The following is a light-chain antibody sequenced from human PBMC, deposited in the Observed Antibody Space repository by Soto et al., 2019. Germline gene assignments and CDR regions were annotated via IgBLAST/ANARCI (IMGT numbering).Light chain of an antibody. Sequence: EKVKTLSPDTLSVSQGERASLSCRASQSISSNLAWYQQKPGQAPRLLIYDASSRATGIPDRFSGGGSGTDFTLTISRLEPEDFAVYYCQQFSSYPLTFGGGTKVDIK. CDR3: QQFSSYPLT. J-gene: IGKJ4*01. CDR2: DAS. CDR1: QSISSN. V-gene: IGKV3-20*01.